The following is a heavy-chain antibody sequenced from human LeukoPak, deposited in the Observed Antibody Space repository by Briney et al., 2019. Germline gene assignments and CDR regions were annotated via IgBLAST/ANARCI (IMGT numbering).Heavy chain of an antibody. CDR3: TRGPNWYFDL. Sequence: PGGSLRLSRTVSGFTFGDYAMSWFRQAPGKGLEWVGFIRREVYGGTTEYAASVKGRFSISREDSKSIAYLQMNSLKTEDTAVYYCTRGPNWYFDLWGRGTLVTVSS. V-gene: IGHV3-49*03. J-gene: IGHJ2*01. CDR2: IRREVYGGTT. CDR1: GFTFGDYA.